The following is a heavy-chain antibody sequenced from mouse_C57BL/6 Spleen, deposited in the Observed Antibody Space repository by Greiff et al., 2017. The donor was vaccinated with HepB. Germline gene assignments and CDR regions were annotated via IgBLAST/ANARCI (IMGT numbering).Heavy chain of an antibody. Sequence: EVQLQQSGPELVKPGASVKISCKASGYSFTGYYMNWVKQSPEKSLEWIGEINPSTGGTTYNQKFKAKATLTVDKSSSTAYMQLKSLTSEASAVYYCARRYGSSPWFAYWGQGTLVTVSA. CDR3: ARRYGSSPWFAY. D-gene: IGHD1-1*01. CDR2: INPSTGGT. V-gene: IGHV1-42*01. CDR1: GYSFTGYY. J-gene: IGHJ3*01.